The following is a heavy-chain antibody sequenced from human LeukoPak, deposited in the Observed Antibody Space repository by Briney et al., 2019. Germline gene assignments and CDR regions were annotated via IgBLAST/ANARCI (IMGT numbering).Heavy chain of an antibody. CDR3: TRGHTGGYSRNEY. CDR2: IDTNTGNP. Sequence: ASVKVSCKASGYTFTTYAMNRVRQAPGQGLEWMGWIDTNTGNPTYAQGFTGRFVFSLDTSVSTAYLQISSIKAEDTAVYYCTRGHTGGYSRNEYWGQGTLVTVSS. D-gene: IGHD5-12*01. J-gene: IGHJ4*02. V-gene: IGHV7-4-1*02. CDR1: GYTFTTYA.